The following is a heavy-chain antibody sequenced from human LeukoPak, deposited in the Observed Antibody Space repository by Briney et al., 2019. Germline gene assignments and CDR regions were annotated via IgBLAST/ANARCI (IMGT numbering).Heavy chain of an antibody. CDR2: ISSSGSTI. J-gene: IGHJ4*02. Sequence: GGSLRLSCAASGSTFSSYSMLWVRQAPGKGLEWVSYISSSGSTIYYADSVKGRFISSRDNTKNSLYLQMNSLRAEDTAIYYCARDLRIVSGSYLDYWGQGTLVTVSS. CDR1: GSTFSSYS. V-gene: IGHV3-48*04. D-gene: IGHD1-26*01. CDR3: ARDLRIVSGSYLDY.